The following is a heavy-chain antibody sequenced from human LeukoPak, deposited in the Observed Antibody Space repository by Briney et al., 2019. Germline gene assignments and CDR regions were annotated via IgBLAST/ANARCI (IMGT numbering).Heavy chain of an antibody. D-gene: IGHD6-19*01. Sequence: PSETLSLTCAVYGGSFSGYYWSWIRQPPGKGLEWIGEINHSGSTNYNPSLKSRVTISVDTSKNQFSLKLSSVTAADTAVYYCARSIAVAGHWFDPWGQGTLVTVSS. CDR1: GGSFSGYY. CDR3: ARSIAVAGHWFDP. J-gene: IGHJ5*02. V-gene: IGHV4-34*01. CDR2: INHSGST.